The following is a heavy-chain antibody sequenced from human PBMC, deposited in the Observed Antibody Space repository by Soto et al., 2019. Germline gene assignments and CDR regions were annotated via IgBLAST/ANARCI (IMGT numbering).Heavy chain of an antibody. Sequence: SVKVSCKASGGTFSSYAISWVRQAPGQGLEWMGGIIPISDTTNYAQKFQGRVTITADESTSTAYMEMSSLRSDDTAVYYCARCYDFWSGLNWFDPWGQGTLVTVSS. CDR1: GGTFSSYA. V-gene: IGHV1-69*13. CDR2: IIPISDTT. CDR3: ARCYDFWSGLNWFDP. J-gene: IGHJ5*02. D-gene: IGHD3-3*01.